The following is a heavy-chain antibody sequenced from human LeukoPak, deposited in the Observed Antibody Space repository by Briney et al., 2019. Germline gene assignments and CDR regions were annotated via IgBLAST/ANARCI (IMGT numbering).Heavy chain of an antibody. CDR1: GFTFSSYA. D-gene: IGHD2-2*01. CDR2: ISGDGDST. J-gene: IGHJ4*02. V-gene: IGHV3-23*01. CDR3: AKGVTASCYAALNY. Sequence: GGSLRLSCAASGFTFSSYAMSWVRQAPGKGLEWVSVISGDGDSTFYADSVKGRFTISRDNSKNTLFLQMNSLRAEDTAVYYCAKGVTASCYAALNYWGQGTLVTVSS.